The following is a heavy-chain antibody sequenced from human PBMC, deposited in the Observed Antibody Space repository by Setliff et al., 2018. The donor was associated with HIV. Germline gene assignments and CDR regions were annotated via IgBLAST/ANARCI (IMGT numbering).Heavy chain of an antibody. CDR3: ARGSYGSFDY. J-gene: IGHJ4*02. CDR1: GFTFSRYS. V-gene: IGHV3-23*01. Sequence: GESLRLSCAASGFTFSRYSMTWVRQVPGKGLEWISEINTSGGRTYYADSVKGRFTISRDNSQNTLFLQMNSLRAGDTAIYYCARGSYGSFDYWGLGTLVTVSS. D-gene: IGHD3-10*01. CDR2: INTSGGRT.